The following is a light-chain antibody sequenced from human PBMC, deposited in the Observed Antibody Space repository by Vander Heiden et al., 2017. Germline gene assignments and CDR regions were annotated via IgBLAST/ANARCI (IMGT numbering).Light chain of an antibody. V-gene: IGLV2-14*03. CDR1: SSDVGGYNY. CDR3: SSYTSSSTVV. Sequence: QSALTQPASVSGSPGQSFTISCPGTSSDVGGYNYVSWYQQHPGKAPKLMIYDVSNRPSGVSNRFSGSKSGNTASLTISGLQAEDEADYYCSSYTSSSTVVFGGGTKLTVL. J-gene: IGLJ2*01. CDR2: DVS.